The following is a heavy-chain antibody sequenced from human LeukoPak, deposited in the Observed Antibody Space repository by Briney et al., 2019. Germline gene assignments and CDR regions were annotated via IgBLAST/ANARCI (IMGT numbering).Heavy chain of an antibody. Sequence: PGGSLRLSCAASGFTFNNYAMSWVRQAPGKGLEWVSSFSGSGGSTGYADSVKGRFTISRDNAKNSLYLQMNSLRAEDTALYYCARFKGAYCGGDCYGADYWGQGTLVTVSS. CDR1: GFTFNNYA. D-gene: IGHD2-21*02. CDR2: FSGSGGST. V-gene: IGHV3-20*04. CDR3: ARFKGAYCGGDCYGADY. J-gene: IGHJ4*02.